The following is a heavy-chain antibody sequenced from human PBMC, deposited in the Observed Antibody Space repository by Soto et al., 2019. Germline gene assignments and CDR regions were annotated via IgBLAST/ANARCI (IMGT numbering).Heavy chain of an antibody. CDR1: GYTFTSYY. D-gene: IGHD3-22*01. CDR3: ARCRMYYYDSSGYWDLFDY. Sequence: ASVKVSCKASGYTFTSYYMHWVRQAPGQGLERMGIINPSGGSTSYAQKFQGRVTMTRDTSTSTVYMELSSLRSEDTAVYYCARCRMYYYDSSGYWDLFDYWGQGTLVTVSS. J-gene: IGHJ4*02. CDR2: INPSGGST. V-gene: IGHV1-46*01.